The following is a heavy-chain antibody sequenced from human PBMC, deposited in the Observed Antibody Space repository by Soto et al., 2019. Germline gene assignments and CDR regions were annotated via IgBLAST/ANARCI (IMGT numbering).Heavy chain of an antibody. CDR1: NFTFNNAW. J-gene: IGHJ4*02. V-gene: IGHV3-15*01. Sequence: GGSLRLSGAASNFTFNNAWLTWVRQAPGKGLEWAGRIKATANGGSTDYAASVKGRFGISSDDSKDMLYLQLTSLNREDTARCYCATNDTGDYYFRSWGPGPLVTVSS. CDR3: ATNDTGDYYFRS. D-gene: IGHD3-22*01. CDR2: IKATANGGST.